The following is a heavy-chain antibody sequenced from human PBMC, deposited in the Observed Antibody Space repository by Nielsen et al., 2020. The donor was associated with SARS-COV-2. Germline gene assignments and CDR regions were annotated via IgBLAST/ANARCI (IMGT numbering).Heavy chain of an antibody. D-gene: IGHD3-9*01. CDR2: IKQDGSEK. CDR1: GFTFSSYW. CDR3: AKGVYYDILTGNY. J-gene: IGHJ4*02. V-gene: IGHV3-7*01. Sequence: GGSLRLSCAASGFTFSSYWMTWVRQAPGKGLEWVANIKQDGSEKYYVDSVRGRFTISRDNAKNSLYLQMNSLRAEDTAMYYCAKGVYYDILTGNYWGQGTLVTVSS.